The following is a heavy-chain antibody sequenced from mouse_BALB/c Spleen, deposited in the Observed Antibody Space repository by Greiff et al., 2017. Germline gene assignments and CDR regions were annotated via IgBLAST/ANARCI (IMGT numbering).Heavy chain of an antibody. V-gene: IGHV1-9*01. CDR3: ARREGGAWFAY. CDR2: ILPGSGST. J-gene: IGHJ3*01. Sequence: QVQLQQSGAELMKPGASVKISCKATGYTFSSYWIEWVKQRPGHGLEWIGEILPGSGSTNYNEKFKGKATFTADTSSKTAYMKLSSLTSEDSAVYYCARREGGAWFAYWGQGTLVTVSA. CDR1: GYTFSSYW.